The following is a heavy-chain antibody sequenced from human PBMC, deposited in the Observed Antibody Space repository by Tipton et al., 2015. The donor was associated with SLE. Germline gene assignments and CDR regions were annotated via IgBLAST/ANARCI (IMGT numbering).Heavy chain of an antibody. CDR2: VYYSGST. J-gene: IGHJ4*02. CDR1: GASISSGGFY. CDR3: TRDVEFSTVSIFGLVP. D-gene: IGHD3/OR15-3a*01. Sequence: TLSLTCTVSGASISSGGFYWSWIRQRPGKGLEWIGYVYYSGSTYYNPSLKSRVTISVDTSKNHFSLNLNSVTAADTAVYYCTRDVEFSTVSIFGLVPWGQGLQVTVSS. V-gene: IGHV4-31*03.